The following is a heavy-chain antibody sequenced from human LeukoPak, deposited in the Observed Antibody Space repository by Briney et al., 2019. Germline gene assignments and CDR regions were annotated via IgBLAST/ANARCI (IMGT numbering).Heavy chain of an antibody. CDR1: GASIRSYY. CDR3: AKEGAAPGPDFDY. D-gene: IGHD6-13*01. Sequence: SETLSLTCTVSGASIRSYYWSWIRQPAGKGLEWIGRIVPSGSTNYNPSLKSRVTMSVDTYKNQFSLKLNSVTAADTAVYYCAKEGAAPGPDFDYWGQGTLVIVSS. V-gene: IGHV4-4*07. J-gene: IGHJ4*02. CDR2: IVPSGST.